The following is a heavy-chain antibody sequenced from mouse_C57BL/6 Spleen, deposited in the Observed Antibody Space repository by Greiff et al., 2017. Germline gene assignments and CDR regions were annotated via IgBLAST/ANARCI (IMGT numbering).Heavy chain of an antibody. Sequence: QVQLQQPGAELVRPGSSVKLSCKASGYTFTSSWLDWVKQRPGQGLEWIGNIYPSDSESPYNQKFKDKATLTVDQSARTANMQLSSLTSEDSAVYYCARGDGSSYYAMDYWGQGTSVTVSS. V-gene: IGHV1-61*01. CDR3: ARGDGSSYYAMDY. CDR1: GYTFTSSW. CDR2: IYPSDSES. D-gene: IGHD1-1*01. J-gene: IGHJ4*01.